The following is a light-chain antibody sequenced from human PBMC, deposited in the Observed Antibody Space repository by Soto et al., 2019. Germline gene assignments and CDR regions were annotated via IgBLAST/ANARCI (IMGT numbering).Light chain of an antibody. CDR3: QQYNNWPWT. J-gene: IGKJ1*01. Sequence: EIVMTQSPVTLSVSPGGRASLCCRASQSISDTLAWYQQKPGQAPRILIHGASTRAPGFPARFSGSGSGTDCTLTISSLQSEDFEVYYCQQYNNWPWTFGQGTKVDIK. CDR2: GAS. V-gene: IGKV3-15*01. CDR1: QSISDT.